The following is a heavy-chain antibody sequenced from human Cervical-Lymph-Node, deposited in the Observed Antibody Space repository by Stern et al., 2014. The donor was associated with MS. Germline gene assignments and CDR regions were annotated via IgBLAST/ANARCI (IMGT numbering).Heavy chain of an antibody. CDR2: IRPDGYDK. J-gene: IGHJ4*02. V-gene: IGHV3-7*01. D-gene: IGHD2/OR15-2a*01. Sequence: VQLVESGGGLVQPGGSLRLSCVASGFSFGTSWMSWVRQPPGRGLEWVANIRPDGYDKFYVDSVKGRFTISRDNARNSLYLQMNSLTVADTAVYYCARDRRAFLDYWGQGTHVAVSS. CDR3: ARDRRAFLDY. CDR1: GFSFGTSW.